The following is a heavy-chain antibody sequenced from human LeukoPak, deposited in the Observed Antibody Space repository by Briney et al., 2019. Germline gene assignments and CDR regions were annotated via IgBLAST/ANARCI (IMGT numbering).Heavy chain of an antibody. V-gene: IGHV3-7*01. CDR3: XXXXXXXXRAPYAFGM. J-gene: IGHJ3*02. Sequence: GGSLRLSCAASGFTFNKYWMTWVRQAPGKGLEWVANINQIGTEKYNVDSVKGRFTISRDNAENSLYLQMNSLRVEDTAVYYXXXXXXXXXRAPYAFGMWGQGTMVIVSS. CDR2: INQIGTEK. CDR1: GFTFNKYW. D-gene: IGHD3-10*01.